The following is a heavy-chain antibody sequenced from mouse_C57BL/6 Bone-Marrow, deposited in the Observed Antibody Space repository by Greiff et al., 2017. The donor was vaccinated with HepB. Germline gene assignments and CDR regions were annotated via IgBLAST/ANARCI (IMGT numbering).Heavy chain of an antibody. CDR3: AIRSSPFDY. Sequence: QVHVKQPGAELVKPGASVKVSCKASGYTFTSYWMHWVKQRPGQGLEWIGRIHPSDSDTNYNQKFKGKATLTVDKSSSTAYMQLSSLTSEDSAVYYTAIRSSPFDYWGQGTTLTVSS. D-gene: IGHD1-1*01. CDR1: GYTFTSYW. CDR2: IHPSDSDT. V-gene: IGHV1-74*01. J-gene: IGHJ2*01.